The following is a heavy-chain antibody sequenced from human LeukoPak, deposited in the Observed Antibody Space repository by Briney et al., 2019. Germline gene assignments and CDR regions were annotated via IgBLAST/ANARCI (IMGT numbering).Heavy chain of an antibody. CDR3: ARGEDSSGYLPLDY. J-gene: IGHJ4*02. Sequence: PSQTLSLTCTVSGGSISSGSYYWSWIRQPAGKGLEWIGRIYTSGSTNYNPSLKSRVTISVDTSKNQFSLKLSSVTAADTAVYYCARGEDSSGYLPLDYWGQGTLVTVSS. CDR1: GGSISSGSYY. V-gene: IGHV4-61*02. D-gene: IGHD3-22*01. CDR2: IYTSGST.